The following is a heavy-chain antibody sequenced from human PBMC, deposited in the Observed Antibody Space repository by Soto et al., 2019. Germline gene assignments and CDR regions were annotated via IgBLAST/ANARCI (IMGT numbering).Heavy chain of an antibody. V-gene: IGHV4-59*01. CDR3: ARVKAAAGTTKGVFDY. J-gene: IGHJ4*02. Sequence: SETLSLTCTVSGGSISSYYWSWIRQPPGKGLEWIGYIYYSGSTNYNPSLKSRVTISVDTSKNQFSLKLSSVTAADTAVYYCARVKAAAGTTKGVFDYWGQGTLVTAPQ. CDR1: GGSISSYY. D-gene: IGHD6-13*01. CDR2: IYYSGST.